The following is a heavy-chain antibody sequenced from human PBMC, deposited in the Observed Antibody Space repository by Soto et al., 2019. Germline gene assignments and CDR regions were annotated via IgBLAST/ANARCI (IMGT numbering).Heavy chain of an antibody. V-gene: IGHV3-30-3*01. J-gene: IGHJ6*02. CDR1: GFTFRSYA. Sequence: GGSLRLSCAASGFTFRSYAMHWVRQAPGTGLEWVAVISYDGSTKYCADSVKGRFTISRDNSKNTLYLQMNSLRAADTALYYCAKERALVAPDTSNYVCLDVWGQGATVT. CDR3: AKERALVAPDTSNYVCLDV. D-gene: IGHD4-4*01. CDR2: ISYDGSTK.